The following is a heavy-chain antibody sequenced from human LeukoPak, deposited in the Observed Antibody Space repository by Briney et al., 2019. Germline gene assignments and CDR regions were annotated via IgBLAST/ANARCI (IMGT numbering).Heavy chain of an antibody. D-gene: IGHD6-6*01. CDR3: ARRSHYSTSSGASG. CDR2: IYYIGST. J-gene: IGHJ4*02. V-gene: IGHV4-59*12. Sequence: SETLSLTCTVSGGSISSYYWSWIRQPPGKGLEWIGYIYYIGSTNYNPSLKSRVTISVDTSKNQFSLKLRSVTAADTAVYYCARRSHYSTSSGASGWGQETLVTVSS. CDR1: GGSISSYY.